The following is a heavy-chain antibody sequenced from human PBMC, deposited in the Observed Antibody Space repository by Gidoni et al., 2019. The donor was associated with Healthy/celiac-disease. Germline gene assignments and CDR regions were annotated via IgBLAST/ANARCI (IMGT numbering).Heavy chain of an antibody. CDR1: GFTFSSYS. CDR2: ISSSSSYV. Sequence: EVQLVESGGGLVQPGGSLRLSCAASGFTFSSYSMTWVRQAPGKGLEWVSSISSSSSYVYYADSVKGRFTISRDNAKNSLYLQMNSLRAEDTAVYYCARTLRFLERDVWGQGTTVTVSS. CDR3: ARTLRFLERDV. V-gene: IGHV3-21*01. D-gene: IGHD3-3*01. J-gene: IGHJ6*02.